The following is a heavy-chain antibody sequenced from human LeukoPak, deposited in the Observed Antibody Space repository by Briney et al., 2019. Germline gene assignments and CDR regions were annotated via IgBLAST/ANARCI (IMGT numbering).Heavy chain of an antibody. CDR3: AKDYKGITIFGVETTGFDY. CDR1: GFTFSSHG. J-gene: IGHJ4*02. V-gene: IGHV3-23*01. CDR2: IIPSGHTT. D-gene: IGHD3-3*01. Sequence: GGTLRLSCAASGFTFSSHGMNWVRQAPGKGLEWVSGIIPSGHTTYYADSVRGRFTISRDNSKNTLYLQMNSLRAEDTAVYYCAKDYKGITIFGVETTGFDYWGQGTLVTVSS.